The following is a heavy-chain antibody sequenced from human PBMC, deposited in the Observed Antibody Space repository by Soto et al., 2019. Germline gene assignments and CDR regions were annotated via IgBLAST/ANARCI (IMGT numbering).Heavy chain of an antibody. J-gene: IGHJ6*02. D-gene: IGHD4-17*01. Sequence: QVQLVESGGGLVKPGGSLRLSCAASGFTFSDYYMSWIRQAPGKGLEWVSYISSSSSYTNYADSVKGRFTISRDNAKNSLYLQMNSLRAEYTAVYYCARDTSYDYGDYAPYYYYGMDVWGQGTTVTVSS. CDR2: ISSSSSYT. CDR3: ARDTSYDYGDYAPYYYYGMDV. CDR1: GFTFSDYY. V-gene: IGHV3-11*05.